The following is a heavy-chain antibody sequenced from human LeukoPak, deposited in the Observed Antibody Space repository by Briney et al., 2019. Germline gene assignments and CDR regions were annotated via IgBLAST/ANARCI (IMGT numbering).Heavy chain of an antibody. CDR3: AREVDYYDTSDYFPLGY. V-gene: IGHV3-30*02. CDR1: GFTFSSYA. Sequence: GGSLRLSCAASGFTFSSYAMHWVRQAPGKGLEWAAFIRYDGRNKYYADSVKGRFTISRDNSKNTLYLQMNSLRSDDTAVYYCAREVDYYDTSDYFPLGYWGQGTLVTVSS. J-gene: IGHJ4*02. CDR2: IRYDGRNK. D-gene: IGHD3-22*01.